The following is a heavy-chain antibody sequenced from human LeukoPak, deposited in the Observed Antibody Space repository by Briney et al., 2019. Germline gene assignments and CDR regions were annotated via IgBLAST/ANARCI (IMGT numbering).Heavy chain of an antibody. J-gene: IGHJ4*02. D-gene: IGHD6-6*01. CDR2: INPNSGGT. CDR1: GYTFTGYY. CDR3: ARDLDEYIKNDY. Sequence: GSVKVSCQASGYTFTGYYMHWVRQAPGQGLEWMGWINPNSGGTNYAQKFQGRVTMTRDTSISTAYMELSRLRSDDTAVYYCARDLDEYIKNDYWGQGTLVTVSS. V-gene: IGHV1-2*02.